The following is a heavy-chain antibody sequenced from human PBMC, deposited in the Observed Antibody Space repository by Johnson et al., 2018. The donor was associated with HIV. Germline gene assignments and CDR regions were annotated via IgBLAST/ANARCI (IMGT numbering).Heavy chain of an antibody. CDR2: ISGSGGST. Sequence: VYLVESGGGLVQPGGSLRLSCAASGFTFSSYAMSWVRQAPGKGLEWVSAISGSGGSTYYADSVTGRFTISRDNSKNTLYLQMNSLRAEDTAVYYCAKDPGWFGEPGDAFDIWGQGTMVTVSS. CDR3: AKDPGWFGEPGDAFDI. CDR1: GFTFSSYA. J-gene: IGHJ3*02. V-gene: IGHV3-23*04. D-gene: IGHD3-10*01.